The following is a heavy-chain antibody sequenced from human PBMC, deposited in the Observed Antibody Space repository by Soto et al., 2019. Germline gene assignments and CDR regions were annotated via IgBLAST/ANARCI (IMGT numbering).Heavy chain of an antibody. CDR1: GFTFSSYG. CDR3: ANDRRAGGNYGFYSDF. J-gene: IGHJ4*02. V-gene: IGHV3-23*01. CDR2: SSATGAGT. Sequence: EVQLLESGGGLVQPGGSLRLSCAASGFTFSSYGMTWVRQAPGKGLEWVSFSSATGAGTYYADSVKGRFTISRDNSKNTLYLQMTSLRADDTAGYYCANDRRAGGNYGFYSDFWGQGALVIVSS. D-gene: IGHD1-7*01.